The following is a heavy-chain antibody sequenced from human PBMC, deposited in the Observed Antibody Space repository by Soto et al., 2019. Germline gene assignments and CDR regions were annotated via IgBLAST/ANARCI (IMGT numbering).Heavy chain of an antibody. J-gene: IGHJ5*02. D-gene: IGHD3-9*01. Sequence: PSETLSLTCAVYGGSFSGYYWSWIRQPPGKGLEWIGEINHSGSTNYNPSLKSRVTISVDTSKNQFSLKLSSVTAADTAVYYCARHGRNILTGYYKDWFDPWGQGTLVTVSS. CDR1: GGSFSGYY. CDR3: ARHGRNILTGYYKDWFDP. V-gene: IGHV4-34*01. CDR2: INHSGST.